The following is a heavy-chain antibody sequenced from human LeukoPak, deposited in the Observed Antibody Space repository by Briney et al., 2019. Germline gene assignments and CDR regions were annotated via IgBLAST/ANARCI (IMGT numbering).Heavy chain of an antibody. V-gene: IGHV1-69*13. Sequence: ASVKVSCKASGGTFSSYAITWVRQAPGQGLEWMGGIIPIFDIPHHAPKFQGRVTITADESTSTAYMELSSLRSEDTAVYYCARDGLRAAAGRAFDIWGQGTMVTVSS. J-gene: IGHJ3*02. CDR1: GGTFSSYA. CDR2: IIPIFDIP. D-gene: IGHD6-13*01. CDR3: ARDGLRAAAGRAFDI.